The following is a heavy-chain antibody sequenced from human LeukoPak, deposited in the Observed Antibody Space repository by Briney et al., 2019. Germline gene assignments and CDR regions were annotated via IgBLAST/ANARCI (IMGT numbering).Heavy chain of an antibody. J-gene: IGHJ6*03. CDR1: GGSFSGYY. Sequence: SETLSLTCAVYGGSFSGYYWSWIRQPPGKGLEWIGEINHSGSTNYNPSLKSRVTISVDTSKNQFSLKLSSVTAADTAVYYCARRASYYHYYMDVWGKGTTVTVSS. V-gene: IGHV4-34*01. CDR2: INHSGST. CDR3: ARRASYYHYYMDV.